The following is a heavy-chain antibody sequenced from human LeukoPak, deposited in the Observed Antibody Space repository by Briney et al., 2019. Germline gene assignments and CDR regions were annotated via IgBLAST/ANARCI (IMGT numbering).Heavy chain of an antibody. CDR1: GGSFSGYY. CDR2: INHSGST. CDR3: ARGLRVDYYSFDY. Sequence: SEPLSLTCAVSGGSFSGYYWSWIRQPPGKGLEWIGEINHSGSTNYNPSLKSRVTISVDTSKNQFSLKLSSVTAADTAVYYCARGLRVDYYSFDYWGQGTLVTVSS. J-gene: IGHJ4*02. D-gene: IGHD2-21*02. V-gene: IGHV4-34*01.